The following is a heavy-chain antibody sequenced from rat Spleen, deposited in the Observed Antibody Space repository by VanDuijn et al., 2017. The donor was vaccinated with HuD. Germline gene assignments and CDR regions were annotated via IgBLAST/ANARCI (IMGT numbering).Heavy chain of an antibody. V-gene: IGHV5-31*01. CDR3: SPLPGRNLAY. Sequence: EVQLVESGGGLVQPGGSLKLSCVASGITFTNYWMTWIRQAPGKGLEWIASITNTGDSTYYLDSVKGRFPMSRNNAKTTLYLQISSLRSEETATYYCSPLPGRNLAYWGQGVVVTVSS. CDR1: GITFTNYW. D-gene: IGHD1-4*01. J-gene: IGHJ2*01. CDR2: ITNTGDST.